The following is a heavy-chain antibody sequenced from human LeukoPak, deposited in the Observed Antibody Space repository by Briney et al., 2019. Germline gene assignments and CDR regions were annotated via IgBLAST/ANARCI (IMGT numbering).Heavy chain of an antibody. CDR1: GGPISSYY. D-gene: IGHD4-23*01. Sequence: SETLSLTCSVSGGPISSYYWTWIRQPAGKGLEWIGRIYSSGSTNYNPSLESRVAMSVDTSKNQFSLNLTSVTAADTAVYYCARGGKATVVTVWGQGTLVTVSS. CDR2: IYSSGST. V-gene: IGHV4-4*07. CDR3: ARGGKATVVTV. J-gene: IGHJ4*02.